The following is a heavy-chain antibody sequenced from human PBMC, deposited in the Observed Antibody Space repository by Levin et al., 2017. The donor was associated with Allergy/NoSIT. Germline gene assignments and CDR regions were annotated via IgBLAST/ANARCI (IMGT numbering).Heavy chain of an antibody. J-gene: IGHJ4*02. CDR2: IWYDGSRK. Sequence: GGSLRLSCAASGFTFTSYGMYWVRQSPGKGLEWMAVIWYDGSRKYYADSVKGRFTISRDDSKNKLYLQMNSLRAEDAAVYYCARLGSGWSFDYWGQGTLVTVSS. V-gene: IGHV3-33*01. CDR3: ARLGSGWSFDY. CDR1: GFTFTSYG. D-gene: IGHD6-19*01.